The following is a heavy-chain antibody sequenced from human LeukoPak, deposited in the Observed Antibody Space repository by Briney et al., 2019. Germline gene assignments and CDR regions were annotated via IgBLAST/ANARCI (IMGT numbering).Heavy chain of an antibody. CDR3: ARTGPYSSSWYTEVHFDY. V-gene: IGHV3-11*01. D-gene: IGHD6-13*01. J-gene: IGHJ4*02. Sequence: PGGSLRLSCAASGFTFSSYAMSWIRQAPGKGLEWVSYISSSGSTIYYADSVKGRFTISRDNAKNSLYLQMNSLRAEDTAVYYCARTGPYSSSWYTEVHFDYWGQGTLVTVSS. CDR2: ISSSGSTI. CDR1: GFTFSSYA.